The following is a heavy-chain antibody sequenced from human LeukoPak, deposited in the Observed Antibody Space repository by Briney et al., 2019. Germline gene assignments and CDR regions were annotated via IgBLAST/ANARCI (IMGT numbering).Heavy chain of an antibody. Sequence: GESLKISCKGSGYSFTSYWIGWVRPMPGKGLEWMGIIYPGDSDTRYSPSFQGQVTISADKSISTAYLQWSSLKASDTAMYYCARAIAVAGTPLDYWGQGTLVTVSS. J-gene: IGHJ4*02. CDR1: GYSFTSYW. D-gene: IGHD6-19*01. CDR2: IYPGDSDT. V-gene: IGHV5-51*01. CDR3: ARAIAVAGTPLDY.